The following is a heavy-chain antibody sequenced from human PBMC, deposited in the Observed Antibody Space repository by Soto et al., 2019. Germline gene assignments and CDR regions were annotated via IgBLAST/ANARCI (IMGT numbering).Heavy chain of an antibody. CDR3: AKTTDGWFSAFEI. CDR1: GFTFSTYG. D-gene: IGHD6-19*01. J-gene: IGHJ3*02. V-gene: IGHV3-33*06. Sequence: GGSLRLSCAASGFTFSTYGMHWVRQAPGKGLEWVAVMWFDGKHQYYADSVKGRFTISRDNSKNTLYLQMNSLRAEDTAVYYCAKTTDGWFSAFEIWGQGTMVTVSS. CDR2: MWFDGKHQ.